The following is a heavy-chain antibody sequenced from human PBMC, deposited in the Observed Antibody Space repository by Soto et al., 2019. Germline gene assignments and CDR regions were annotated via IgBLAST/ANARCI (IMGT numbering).Heavy chain of an antibody. D-gene: IGHD6-19*01. Sequence: SETLSLTCTVSGGSISSSSYYWSWIRQPPGKGLEWIGYIYYSGSTNYNPSLKSRVTISVDTSKNQFSLKLSSVTAADTAVYYCARDSSGWNYYYGMDVWGQGTTVTVSS. V-gene: IGHV4-61*01. J-gene: IGHJ6*02. CDR3: ARDSSGWNYYYGMDV. CDR1: GGSISSSSYY. CDR2: IYYSGST.